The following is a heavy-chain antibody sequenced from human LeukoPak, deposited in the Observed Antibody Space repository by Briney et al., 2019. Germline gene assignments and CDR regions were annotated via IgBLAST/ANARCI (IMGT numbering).Heavy chain of an antibody. CDR1: GYSISSGYY. Sequence: SETLSLTCTVSGYSISSGYYWGWIRQPPGKGPEWIGSIYHSASTYYNPSLKSRVTISVDASKNQFSLKLSSVTAADTAVYYCARGSTSWNWFDPWGQGTLVTVSS. D-gene: IGHD2-2*01. CDR3: ARGSTSWNWFDP. CDR2: IYHSAST. V-gene: IGHV4-38-2*02. J-gene: IGHJ5*02.